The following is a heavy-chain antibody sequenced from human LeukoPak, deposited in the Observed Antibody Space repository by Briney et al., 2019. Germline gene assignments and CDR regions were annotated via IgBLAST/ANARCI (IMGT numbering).Heavy chain of an antibody. V-gene: IGHV3-66*01. J-gene: IGHJ4*02. Sequence: GGSLRLSCAASGFSITDYYMSWVRRAPGKGLEGVSVIYSGGDTFHTDSVKGRFILSRDICKNTLYLQMNSLRVDDTAVYYCTRDPDGWGQGTLVTVSS. CDR1: GFSITDYY. CDR2: IYSGGDT. CDR3: TRDPDG.